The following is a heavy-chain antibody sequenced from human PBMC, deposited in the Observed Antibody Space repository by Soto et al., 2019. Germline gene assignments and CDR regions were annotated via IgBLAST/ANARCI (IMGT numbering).Heavy chain of an antibody. CDR1: GGSISSGGYY. Sequence: SETLSLTCSVSGGSISSGGYYWTWIRQHPGKGLEWIGYIDHSGSTYYNPSLKSRVTISVDTSKKQFSLKMRSVTAADTAVYYCAREVIPAEIYGVWLDPWGQGTLVTVSS. CDR2: IDHSGST. D-gene: IGHD2-2*01. CDR3: AREVIPAEIYGVWLDP. V-gene: IGHV4-31*03. J-gene: IGHJ5*02.